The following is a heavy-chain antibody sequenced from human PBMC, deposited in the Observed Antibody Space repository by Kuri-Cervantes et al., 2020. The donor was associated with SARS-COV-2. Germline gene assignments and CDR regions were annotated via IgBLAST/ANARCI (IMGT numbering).Heavy chain of an antibody. CDR1: GYTFTSYG. CDR2: ISAYNGNT. D-gene: IGHD1-26*01. J-gene: IGHJ6*02. V-gene: IGHV1-18*01. CDR3: ARERSGTYGYYYSGMDV. Sequence: ASVKVSCKASGYTFTSYGISWVRQAPGQGLEWMGWISAYNGNTNYAQKLQGRVTMTTDTSTSTAYMELRSLRSDDTALYYCARERSGTYGYYYSGMDVWGQGTMVTVSS.